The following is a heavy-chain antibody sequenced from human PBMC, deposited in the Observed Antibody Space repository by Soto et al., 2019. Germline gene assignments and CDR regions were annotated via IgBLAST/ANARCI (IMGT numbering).Heavy chain of an antibody. J-gene: IGHJ5*02. CDR1: GGSFSGYY. D-gene: IGHD2-15*01. Sequence: SETLCLTCAVDGGSFSGYYWSWIRQPPGKGLEWIGEINHSGSTNYNPSLKSRVTISVDTSKNQFSLKLSSVTAADTAVYYCARGHPHGMANCSGGSCYQTNWFDPWGQGTLVTVSS. CDR3: ARGHPHGMANCSGGSCYQTNWFDP. V-gene: IGHV4-34*01. CDR2: INHSGST.